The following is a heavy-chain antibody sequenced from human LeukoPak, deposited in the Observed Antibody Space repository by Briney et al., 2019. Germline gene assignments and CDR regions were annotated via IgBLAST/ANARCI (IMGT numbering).Heavy chain of an antibody. CDR3: TTGSYYDTTDY. J-gene: IGHJ4*02. CDR1: GFTFSNAW. D-gene: IGHD3-22*01. V-gene: IGHV3-15*01. CDR2: IKSKSDGGTT. Sequence: GGSLRLSCAASGFTFSNAWMSWVRQAPGKGLEWVGRIKSKSDGGTTDYAAPVEGRFTISRDDSKNTLYLQMNSLKTEDTAVYYCTTGSYYDTTDYWGQGTLVTVS.